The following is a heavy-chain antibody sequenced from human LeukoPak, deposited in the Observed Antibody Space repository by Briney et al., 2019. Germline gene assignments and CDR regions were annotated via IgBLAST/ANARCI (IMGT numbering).Heavy chain of an antibody. V-gene: IGHV3-23*01. Sequence: GGSLRLSSAASGFTFSSYGMTWVRQAPGKGLEWVSIISVSGGSTYYADSVQGRFTISRDNSKNTVYLQMNSLRVEDTAVYYCAKAAPFYFDHWGQGTLVTVSS. CDR1: GFTFSSYG. CDR2: ISVSGGST. J-gene: IGHJ4*02. CDR3: AKAAPFYFDH. D-gene: IGHD6-6*01.